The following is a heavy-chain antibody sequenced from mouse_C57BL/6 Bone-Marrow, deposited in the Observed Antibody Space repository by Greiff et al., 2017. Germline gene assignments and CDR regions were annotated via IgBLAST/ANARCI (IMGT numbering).Heavy chain of an antibody. V-gene: IGHV1-55*01. Sequence: QVQLQQPGAELVKPGASVKMSCKASGYTFTSYWITWVKQRPGQGLEWIGDIYPGSGSTNYNEKFKSKATLTVDTSTSTAYMQLSRLTSEDSAVYDCARPYYSNYWYFDVWGTGTTVTVSS. CDR2: IYPGSGST. J-gene: IGHJ1*03. CDR3: ARPYYSNYWYFDV. D-gene: IGHD2-5*01. CDR1: GYTFTSYW.